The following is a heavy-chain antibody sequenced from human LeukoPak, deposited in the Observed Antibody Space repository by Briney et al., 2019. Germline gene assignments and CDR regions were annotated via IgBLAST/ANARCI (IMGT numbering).Heavy chain of an antibody. J-gene: IGHJ4*02. CDR3: LTDNSDY. V-gene: IGHV4-4*02. D-gene: IGHD2/OR15-2a*01. Sequence: GSLRLSCAASGFTVSSNYMGWVRQPPGKGLEWIGEIYHSRNTNYNPSLRSRATISMDKSKNQFSLKLTSVTAADTAVYYCLTDNSDYWGQGTLVTVSS. CDR2: IYHSRNT. CDR1: GFTVSSNY.